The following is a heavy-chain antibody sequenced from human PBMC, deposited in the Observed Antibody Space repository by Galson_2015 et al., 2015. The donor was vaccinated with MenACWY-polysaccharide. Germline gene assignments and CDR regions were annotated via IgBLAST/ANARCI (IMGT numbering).Heavy chain of an antibody. CDR2: MKPDSGNT. Sequence: SVKVSCKASGYTFTSYDIHWVRQAPGQGLEWMGWMKPDSGNTGYAQKFQGRVTMTRNNSISTAYMELSSLRSEDTAVYYCARGDHIVVVPATNLRHSYMDVWGKGTTVTVSS. CDR1: GYTFTSYD. J-gene: IGHJ6*03. V-gene: IGHV1-8*01. D-gene: IGHD2-2*01. CDR3: ARGDHIVVVPATNLRHSYMDV.